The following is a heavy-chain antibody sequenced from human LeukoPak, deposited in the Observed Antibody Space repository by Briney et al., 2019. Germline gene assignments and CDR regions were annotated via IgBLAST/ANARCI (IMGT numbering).Heavy chain of an antibody. V-gene: IGHV3-23*01. J-gene: IGHJ4*02. CDR3: AKDGTTTITFDY. Sequence: PGGALRLSCAASGFTFSSYAMSWVRQAPGKGLEYVSVISGSGGSTNYRDSVKGRFTISRDNSKNTLYLQMNSLRVEDTAVYYCAKDGTTTITFDYWGQGTLVTVSS. CDR1: GFTFSSYA. D-gene: IGHD1-1*01. CDR2: ISGSGGST.